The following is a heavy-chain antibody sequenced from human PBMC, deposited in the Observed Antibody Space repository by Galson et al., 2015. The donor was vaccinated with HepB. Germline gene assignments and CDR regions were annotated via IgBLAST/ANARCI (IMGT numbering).Heavy chain of an antibody. J-gene: IGHJ6*02. CDR2: IYPGDSDT. D-gene: IGHD3-10*01. CDR3: ARRRASMVRGVIIWRGGMDV. Sequence: QSGAEVKKPGESLKVSCKGSGYTFTNYWIGWVRQLPGKGLEWMGVIYPGDSDTRYSPSFEGQVIISVDKSISTAYLQWSSLKASDTAIYYCARRRASMVRGVIIWRGGMDVWGQGTTVTVSS. V-gene: IGHV5-51*03. CDR1: GYTFTNYW.